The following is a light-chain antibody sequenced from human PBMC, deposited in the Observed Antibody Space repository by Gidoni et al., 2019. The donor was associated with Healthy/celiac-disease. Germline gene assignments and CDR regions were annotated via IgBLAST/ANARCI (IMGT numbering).Light chain of an antibody. CDR1: QDISSY. CDR2: DTS. J-gene: IGKJ4*01. Sequence: DIQMTQSPSSLSASVGDRVTITCQASQDISSYLNWYHQIPGRAPKLLIYDTSNLETGVPSRFSGSGSGKDFTFVISSLQPEDSATYYCQQYERLPLTFGGGTKVEIK. V-gene: IGKV1-33*01. CDR3: QQYERLPLT.